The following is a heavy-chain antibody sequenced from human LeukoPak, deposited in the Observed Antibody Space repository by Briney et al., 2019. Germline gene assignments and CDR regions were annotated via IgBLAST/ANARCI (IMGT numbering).Heavy chain of an antibody. J-gene: IGHJ6*03. CDR2: IYSSGDT. D-gene: IGHD3-10*01. CDR3: SRAGGSTIVRGGGIYYMDV. CDR1: GGSISNYY. V-gene: IGHV4-4*07. Sequence: SETLSLTCTVSGGSISNYYWSWIRQTAGKGLEWIGRIYSSGDTNYNPSLKSRVTMSVDTSKIQFSLKLSSVTAADTAVYYCSRAGGSTIVRGGGIYYMDVWGKGTTVTVSS.